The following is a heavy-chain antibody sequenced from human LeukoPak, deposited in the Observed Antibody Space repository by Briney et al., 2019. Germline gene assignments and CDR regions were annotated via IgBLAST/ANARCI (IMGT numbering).Heavy chain of an antibody. D-gene: IGHD1-26*01. V-gene: IGHV3-33*01. CDR2: IWYDGSNK. J-gene: IGHJ6*02. CDR3: ARRYRYSGSYGMDV. Sequence: GGSLRLSCAASGFTFSSYGMHWVRQAPGKGLEWLGVIWYDGSNKYYADSVKGRFTISRDNSKNTLYLQMNSLRAEDTAVYYCARRYRYSGSYGMDVWGQGTTVTVSS. CDR1: GFTFSSYG.